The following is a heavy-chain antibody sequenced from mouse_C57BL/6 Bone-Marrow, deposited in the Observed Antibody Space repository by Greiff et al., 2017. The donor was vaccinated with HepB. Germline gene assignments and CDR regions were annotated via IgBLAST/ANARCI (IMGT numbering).Heavy chain of an antibody. V-gene: IGHV1-69*01. CDR2: IDPSDSYT. J-gene: IGHJ4*01. D-gene: IGHD1-1*01. CDR3: VYGSSYAMDY. CDR1: GYTFTSYW. Sequence: QVQLKQPGAELVMPGASVKLSCKASGYTFTSYWMHWVKQRPGQGLEWIGEIDPSDSYTNYNQKFKGKSTLTVDKSSSTAYMQLSSLTSEDSAVYYCVYGSSYAMDYWGQGTSVTVSS.